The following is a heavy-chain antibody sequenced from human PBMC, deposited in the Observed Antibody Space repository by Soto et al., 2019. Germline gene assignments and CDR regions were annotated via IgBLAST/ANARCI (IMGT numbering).Heavy chain of an antibody. CDR1: GFTFTSSA. CDR3: ARGSGTTIGVWFDP. D-gene: IGHD1-7*01. J-gene: IGHJ5*02. Sequence: AASVKVSCKASGFTFTSSAVQWVRQARGQRLEWIGWIVVGSGNTNYAQKFQERVTITRDMSTSTAYMELSSLRSEDTAVYYCARGSGTTIGVWFDPWGQGTLVTVSS. CDR2: IVVGSGNT. V-gene: IGHV1-58*01.